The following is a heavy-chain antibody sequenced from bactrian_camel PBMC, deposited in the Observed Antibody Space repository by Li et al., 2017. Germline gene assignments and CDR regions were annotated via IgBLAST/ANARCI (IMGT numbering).Heavy chain of an antibody. CDR1: TSTSC. D-gene: IGHD1*01. J-gene: IGHJ4*01. CDR3: AVRYAYACGSLRFLE. Sequence: HVQLVESGGGSVQAGGSLRLSCAASTSTSCIGWFRQVPGKEREGVAVIDGGGTPTYADSVKGRFTIARDNAMNTLSLQMDSLKPEDTAMYYCAVRYAYACGSLRFLEWGQGTQVTVS. V-gene: IGHV3S53*01. CDR2: IDGGGTP.